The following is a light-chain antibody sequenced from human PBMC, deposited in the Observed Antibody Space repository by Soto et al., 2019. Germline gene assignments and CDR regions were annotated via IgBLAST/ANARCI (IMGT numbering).Light chain of an antibody. J-gene: IGKJ1*01. CDR1: QSICRW. V-gene: IGKV1-5*03. Sequence: DIQMTQSPSTLSASVGDRVTITCRASQSICRWLAWYQQKPGKAPKLLIYKACSLESGVPSRFSGSGSGTEFTLTISSLQPDDFATYYCHQYNSYPWTFGQGTKVEIK. CDR3: HQYNSYPWT. CDR2: KAC.